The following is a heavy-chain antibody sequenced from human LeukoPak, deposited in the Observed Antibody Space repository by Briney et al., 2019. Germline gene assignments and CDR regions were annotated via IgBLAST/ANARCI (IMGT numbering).Heavy chain of an antibody. V-gene: IGHV4-59*01. CDR2: IYYSGST. Sequence: SETLSLTCTVSGGSISSYYWSWIRQPPGKGLEWIGYIYYSGSTNYNPSLKSRVTISVDMSKNQFSLKLSSVTAADTAVYYCAREDGDYVGYWGQGTLVTVSS. CDR3: AREDGDYVGY. CDR1: GGSISSYY. J-gene: IGHJ4*02. D-gene: IGHD4-17*01.